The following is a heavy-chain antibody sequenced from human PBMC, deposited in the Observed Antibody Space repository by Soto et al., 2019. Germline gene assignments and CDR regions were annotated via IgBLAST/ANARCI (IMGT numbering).Heavy chain of an antibody. J-gene: IGHJ6*02. CDR2: ISYDGSNK. Sequence: GGSLRLSCAASGFTFSSYGMHWVRQAPGKGLEWVAVISYDGSNKYYADSVKGRFTISRDNSKNTLYLQMNSLRAEDTAVHYCAKDRVVAGNYGMDVWGQGTTVTVSS. CDR3: AKDRVVAGNYGMDV. V-gene: IGHV3-30*18. CDR1: GFTFSSYG. D-gene: IGHD2-15*01.